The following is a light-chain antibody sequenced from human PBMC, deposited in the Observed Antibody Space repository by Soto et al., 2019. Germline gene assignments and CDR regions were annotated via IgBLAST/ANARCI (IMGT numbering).Light chain of an antibody. V-gene: IGLV2-14*03. CDR3: SSYTSRSTVI. CDR1: SSDVGSYNY. Sequence: QSALTQPASVSGSPGQSITIACTGTSSDVGSYNYVSWYQHHPGKAPKLMIYDVTNRPSGVSNRFSGSKSGNTASLTISGLQAEDEADYYCSSYTSRSTVIFGGGTQLTVL. CDR2: DVT. J-gene: IGLJ2*01.